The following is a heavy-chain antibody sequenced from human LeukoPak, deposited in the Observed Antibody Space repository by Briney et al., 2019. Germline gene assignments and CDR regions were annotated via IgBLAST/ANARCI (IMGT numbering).Heavy chain of an antibody. CDR3: AELGITMIGGV. V-gene: IGHV3-30*04. CDR2: ISYDGSNK. CDR1: GFTFSSYA. Sequence: GGSLRLSCAASGFTFSSYAMHWVRQAPGKGLEWVAVISYDGSNKYYADPVKGRFTISRDNSKNTLYLQMNSLRAEDTAVYYCAELGITMIGGVWGKGTTVTISS. J-gene: IGHJ6*04. D-gene: IGHD3-10*02.